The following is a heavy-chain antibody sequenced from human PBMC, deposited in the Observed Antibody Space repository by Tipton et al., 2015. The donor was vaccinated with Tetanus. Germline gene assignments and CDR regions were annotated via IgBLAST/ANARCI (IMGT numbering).Heavy chain of an antibody. Sequence: GLVKPSETLSLTCSVSGAPVTSGRHHWSWIRLAPGRGLEWIGFVSDRGSTNYNPSVRGRVAISLDTPKNQFSLELTSVTAADTAVYYCARDSSLGSNSWAFDLWGRGTTVTVSS. D-gene: IGHD4-23*01. V-gene: IGHV4-61*01. CDR3: ARDSSLGSNSWAFDL. J-gene: IGHJ3*01. CDR2: VSDRGST. CDR1: GAPVTSGRHH.